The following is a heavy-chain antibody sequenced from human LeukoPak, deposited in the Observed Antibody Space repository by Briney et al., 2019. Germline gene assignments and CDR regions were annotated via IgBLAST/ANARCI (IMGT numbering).Heavy chain of an antibody. CDR2: INHSGST. Sequence: SETLSLTCAVYGGSFSGYYWSWIRQPPGKGLEWIGEINHSGSTNYNPSLKSRVTTSVDTSKNQFSLKLSSVTAADTAVYYCARGLIGSSSVWFDPWGQGTLVTVSS. CDR1: GGSFSGYY. J-gene: IGHJ5*02. V-gene: IGHV4-34*01. CDR3: ARGLIGSSSVWFDP. D-gene: IGHD6-6*01.